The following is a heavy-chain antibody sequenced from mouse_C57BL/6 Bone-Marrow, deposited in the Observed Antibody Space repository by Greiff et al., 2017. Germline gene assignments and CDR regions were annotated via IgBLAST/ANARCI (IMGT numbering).Heavy chain of an antibody. Sequence: QVQLQQPGAELVMPGASVKLSCKASGYTFTSYWMHWVKQRPGQGLEWIGEIDPSDSYTNYNQKFKGKSTLTVDKSSSTAYMPLSSLTSEDSAVYYCARTGTRRYFDVWGTGTTVTVSS. D-gene: IGHD4-1*01. V-gene: IGHV1-69*01. CDR2: IDPSDSYT. CDR1: GYTFTSYW. J-gene: IGHJ1*03. CDR3: ARTGTRRYFDV.